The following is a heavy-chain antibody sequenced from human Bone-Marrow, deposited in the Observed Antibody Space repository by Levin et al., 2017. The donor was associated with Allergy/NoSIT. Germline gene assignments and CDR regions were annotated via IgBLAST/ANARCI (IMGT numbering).Heavy chain of an antibody. Sequence: GGSLRLSCAASGFTFSSYSMNWVRQAPGKGLEWVSSISSSSSYIYYADSVKGRFTISRDNAKNSLYLQMNSLRAEDTAVYYCASLPTVRSASPLDYWGQGTLVTVSS. J-gene: IGHJ4*02. D-gene: IGHD4-17*01. V-gene: IGHV3-21*01. CDR1: GFTFSSYS. CDR3: ASLPTVRSASPLDY. CDR2: ISSSSSYI.